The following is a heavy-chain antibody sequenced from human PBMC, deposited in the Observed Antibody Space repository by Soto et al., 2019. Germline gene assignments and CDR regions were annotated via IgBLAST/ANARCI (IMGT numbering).Heavy chain of an antibody. CDR2: MNPNSGNT. J-gene: IGHJ6*02. CDR3: ARGRGFWSGYYYYGMDV. V-gene: IGHV1-8*01. Sequence: GASVKVSGKASGYTFTSYDINWVRQATGQGLEWMGWMNPNSGNTGYAQKFQGRVTMTRNTSISTAYMELSSPRSEDTAVYYCARGRGFWSGYYYYGMDVWGQGTTVTVSS. CDR1: GYTFTSYD. D-gene: IGHD3-3*01.